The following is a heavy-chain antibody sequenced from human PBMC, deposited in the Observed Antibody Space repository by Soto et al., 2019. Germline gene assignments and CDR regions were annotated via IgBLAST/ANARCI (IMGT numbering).Heavy chain of an antibody. J-gene: IGHJ6*02. CDR3: ARERYCGGDCYHDYYYGMDV. CDR2: IIPIFGTA. D-gene: IGHD2-21*02. V-gene: IGHV1-69*01. Sequence: QVQLVQSGAEVKKPGSSVKVSCKASGGTFSSYAISWVRQAPGQGLEWMGGIIPIFGTANYAQKFQGRVTTTADESTSTAYMELSSLRSEDTAVYYCARERYCGGDCYHDYYYGMDVWGQGTTVTVSS. CDR1: GGTFSSYA.